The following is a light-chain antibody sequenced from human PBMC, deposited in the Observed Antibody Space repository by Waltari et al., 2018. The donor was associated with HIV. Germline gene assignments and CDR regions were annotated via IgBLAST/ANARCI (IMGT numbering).Light chain of an antibody. CDR3: QLWDSSTVI. CDR1: YIGTKS. CDR2: ADR. Sequence: SYELTQSLSVSVALGQTAKITCGGNYIGTKSEHWYQQKPGQAPVLVIYADRGRPSGVPDRFSGSSSGNTATLTISGVQSGDEADYYCQLWDSSTVIFGGGTKLTVL. J-gene: IGLJ2*01. V-gene: IGLV3-9*01.